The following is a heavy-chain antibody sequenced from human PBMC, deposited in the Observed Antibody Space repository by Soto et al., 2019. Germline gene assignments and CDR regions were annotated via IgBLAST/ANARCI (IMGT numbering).Heavy chain of an antibody. Sequence: SETLSLTCTVSGGSISSSSYYWGWIRQPPGKGLELIGSIYYSGSTYYNPSLKSRVTISVDTSKNQFSLKLSSVTAEDTAVYYCAKDQLYIRGVIHNWFDPWGQGTLVTVSS. CDR3: AKDQLYIRGVIHNWFDP. V-gene: IGHV4-39*07. J-gene: IGHJ5*02. CDR2: IYYSGST. D-gene: IGHD3-10*02. CDR1: GGSISSSSYY.